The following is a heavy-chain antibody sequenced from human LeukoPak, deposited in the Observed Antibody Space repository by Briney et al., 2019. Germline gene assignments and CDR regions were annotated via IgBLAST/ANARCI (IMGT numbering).Heavy chain of an antibody. CDR2: INHSGST. CDR1: GGSFSGYY. CDR3: ARHGYENYFDY. V-gene: IGHV4-34*01. D-gene: IGHD5-12*01. Sequence: SETLSLTCAVYGGSFSGYYWSWIRQPPGKGLEWIGEINHSGSTNYNPSLKSRVTISVDTSKNQFSLKLSSVTAADTAVYYCARHGYENYFDYWGQGTLVTVSS. J-gene: IGHJ4*02.